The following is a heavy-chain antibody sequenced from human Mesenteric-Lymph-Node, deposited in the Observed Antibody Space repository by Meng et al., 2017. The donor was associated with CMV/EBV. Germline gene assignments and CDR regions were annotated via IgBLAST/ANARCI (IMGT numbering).Heavy chain of an antibody. V-gene: IGHV3-48*04. Sequence: GGSLRLSCAASGVTFSSYSMNWVRQAPGKGLEWVSYISSSSSTIYYADSVKGRFTISRDNAKHSLYLQMNSLRADDTAVYYCARSRDAFDIWGQGTMVTVSS. J-gene: IGHJ3*02. CDR3: ARSRDAFDI. CDR1: GVTFSSYS. CDR2: ISSSSSTI.